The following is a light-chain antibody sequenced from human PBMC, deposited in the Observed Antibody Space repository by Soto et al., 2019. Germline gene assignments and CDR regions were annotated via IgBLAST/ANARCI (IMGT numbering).Light chain of an antibody. CDR3: QQYNKWPLS. CDR2: LAS. Sequence: EIVMTQSPATLSVSPGERATLSCRASESVNNNLAWYQQKPGQPPRLLIYLASIRATGILARFSGSGSGTEFTLTISSLQSEDFAVYYCQQYNKWPLSFGGGTKAEL. J-gene: IGKJ4*01. V-gene: IGKV3D-15*01. CDR1: ESVNNN.